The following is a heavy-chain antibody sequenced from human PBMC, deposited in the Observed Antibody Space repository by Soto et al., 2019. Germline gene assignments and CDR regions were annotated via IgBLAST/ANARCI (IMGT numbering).Heavy chain of an antibody. Sequence: EVQLLESGGTLVQVGGSLRLSCVASGFSFSNYAVTWVRQAPGKGLEWVSAISGSGAGTYYADSVKGRFTISRDNSKNTVHLQMNILRVEDTAVYHCAKRMKRGSNYVGNARDVWGQGTTVIVS. V-gene: IGHV3-23*01. CDR3: AKRMKRGSNYVGNARDV. D-gene: IGHD1-26*01. CDR1: GFSFSNYA. J-gene: IGHJ6*02. CDR2: ISGSGAGT.